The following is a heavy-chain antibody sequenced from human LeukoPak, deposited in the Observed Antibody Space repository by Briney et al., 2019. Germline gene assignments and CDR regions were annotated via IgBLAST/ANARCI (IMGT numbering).Heavy chain of an antibody. D-gene: IGHD4-11*01. CDR3: ARDTGDSFDY. V-gene: IGHV3-53*01. CDR1: GFTVSSNY. J-gene: IGHJ4*02. CDR2: IYSGGST. Sequence: GGSLRLSCAASGFTVSSNYMSWVRQAPGKGLEGVSVIYSGGSTYYADSVKGRFTISRDNSKNTLYLQMNSLRPEDTAVYYCARDTGDSFDYWGQGTLATVPS.